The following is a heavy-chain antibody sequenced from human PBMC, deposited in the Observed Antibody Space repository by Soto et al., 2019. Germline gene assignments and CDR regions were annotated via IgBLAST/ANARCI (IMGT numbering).Heavy chain of an antibody. J-gene: IGHJ2*01. V-gene: IGHV3-23*01. CDR1: GFTFSSYA. CDR3: AKGPRDGDHVWWYFDL. CDR2: ISGSGGST. Sequence: EVQLLESGGGLVQPGGSLRLSCAASGFTFSSYAMSWVRQAPGKGLEWVSAISGSGGSTYYADSVKGRFTISRDNSKNTLYLQMNSLRAEDTAVYYCAKGPRDGDHVWWYFDLWGRGTLVTVSS. D-gene: IGHD4-17*01.